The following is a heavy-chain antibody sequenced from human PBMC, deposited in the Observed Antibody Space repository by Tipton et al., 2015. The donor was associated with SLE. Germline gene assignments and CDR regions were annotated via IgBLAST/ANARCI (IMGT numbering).Heavy chain of an antibody. CDR3: ARAPDGGSFYHYPLDV. CDR1: GFALSDHY. J-gene: IGHJ6*02. Sequence: QLVQSGGGLVRPGGSLRLSCAASGFALSDHYMSWIRQAPGKGLEWISYISSGGSAVYYADSVKGRFTVSRDNAKNSLYLQMNSLRADDTAVYFCARAPDGGSFYHYPLDVWGRGTTVTVSS. CDR2: ISSGGSAV. V-gene: IGHV3-11*04. D-gene: IGHD4-23*01.